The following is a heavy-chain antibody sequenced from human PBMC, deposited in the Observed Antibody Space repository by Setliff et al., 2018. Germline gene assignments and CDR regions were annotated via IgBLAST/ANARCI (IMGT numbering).Heavy chain of an antibody. V-gene: IGHV3-7*01. Sequence: GGSLRLSCAASGFTFSRYWMSWVRQTPQKGLEWVASIKQDVSEKYFADSVKGRFTISRDTSKNTLYLQMDSLRTEDTAVYYCAKSSVASTFYYFYYMDVWGKGTTVTVSS. CDR1: GFTFSRYW. CDR3: AKSSVASTFYYFYYMDV. J-gene: IGHJ6*03. D-gene: IGHD6-19*01. CDR2: IKQDVSEK.